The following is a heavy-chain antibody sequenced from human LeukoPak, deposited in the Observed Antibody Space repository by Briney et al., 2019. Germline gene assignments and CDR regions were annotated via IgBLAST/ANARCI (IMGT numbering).Heavy chain of an antibody. CDR1: GITLSDQY. V-gene: IGHV3-72*01. J-gene: IGHJ6*04. CDR2: TRSKANNHTT. CDR3: ARMTFGGMDV. D-gene: IGHD3-16*01. Sequence: GGSLRLSCAASGITLSDQYMEWLRQTPGKGLEWVGRTRSKANNHTTEYAASVKGRFTISRDDSNNSLYLQMNSLKTEDTAVYYCARMTFGGMDVWGKGTTVTVSS.